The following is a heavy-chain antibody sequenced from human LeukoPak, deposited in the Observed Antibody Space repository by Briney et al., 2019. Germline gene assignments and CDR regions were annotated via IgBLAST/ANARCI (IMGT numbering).Heavy chain of an antibody. CDR3: ARVNWNNYYYYGMDV. V-gene: IGHV2-70*01. D-gene: IGHD1/OR15-1a*01. CDR2: IDWDDDK. Sequence: SGPALVKPTQTLTLTCTFPGFSLSTSGVCVSWIRQPPGKALEWLALIDWDDDKYYSTSLKTRLTISKDTSKNQVVLTMTNMDPVDTATYYCARVNWNNYYYYGMDVWGQGTTVTVSS. CDR1: GFSLSTSGVC. J-gene: IGHJ6*02.